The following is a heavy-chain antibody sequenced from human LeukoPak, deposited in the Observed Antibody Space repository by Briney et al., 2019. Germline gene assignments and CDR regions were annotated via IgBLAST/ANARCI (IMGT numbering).Heavy chain of an antibody. CDR3: ARASVTNRTFDY. CDR2: INHSGST. V-gene: IGHV4-34*01. D-gene: IGHD1-14*01. Sequence: SETLSLTCAVYGGSFSGYYWSWIRQPPGKGLEWIGEINHSGSTNYNPSLKSRVTISVDTSKNQFSLKLSSVTAADTAVYYCARASVTNRTFDYWGQGTLVTVSP. CDR1: GGSFSGYY. J-gene: IGHJ4*02.